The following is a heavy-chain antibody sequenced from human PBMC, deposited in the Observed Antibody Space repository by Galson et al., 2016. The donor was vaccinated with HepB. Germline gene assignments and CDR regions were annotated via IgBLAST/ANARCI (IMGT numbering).Heavy chain of an antibody. V-gene: IGHV3-33*01. CDR1: GFTFSTYA. J-gene: IGHJ4*02. CDR2: ISYDGNKR. Sequence: SLRLSCAASGFTFSTYAMHWVRQAPGKGLEWVSLISYDGNKRYYADSVKGRFTISRDNSKNTLYLQMNSLRAEDTAVYYCARSGTYYYDNTGIGEYWGQGTRVTVSS. CDR3: ARSGTYYYDNTGIGEY. D-gene: IGHD3-22*01.